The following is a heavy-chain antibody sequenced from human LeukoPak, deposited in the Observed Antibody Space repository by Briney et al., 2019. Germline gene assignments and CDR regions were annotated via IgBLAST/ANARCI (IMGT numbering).Heavy chain of an antibody. CDR2: FDPEDGET. J-gene: IGHJ4*02. Sequence: ASVKVSCKVSGYTLTELSMHWVRQAPGKGLEWMGGFDPEDGETIYAQKFQGRVTMTEDTSTDTAYMELSSLRSEDTAVYYCARPRGRYYGSGSYYPYWGQGTLVTVSS. D-gene: IGHD3-10*01. V-gene: IGHV1-24*01. CDR1: GYTLTELS. CDR3: ARPRGRYYGSGSYYPY.